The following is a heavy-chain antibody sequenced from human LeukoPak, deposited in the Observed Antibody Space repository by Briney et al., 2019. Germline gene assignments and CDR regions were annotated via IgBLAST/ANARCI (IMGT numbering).Heavy chain of an antibody. CDR1: GGSISSYY. CDR2: IYTSGST. V-gene: IGHV4-4*07. D-gene: IGHD6-13*01. Sequence: SETLSLTCTVSGGSISSYYWSWIRQPAGKGLEWIGRIYTSGSTNYNPSLKSRVTMSVDTSKNQFSLKLSSVTAADTAVYYCARDGASIAAAGYFDYWGQGTLVTVSS. CDR3: ARDGASIAAAGYFDY. J-gene: IGHJ4*02.